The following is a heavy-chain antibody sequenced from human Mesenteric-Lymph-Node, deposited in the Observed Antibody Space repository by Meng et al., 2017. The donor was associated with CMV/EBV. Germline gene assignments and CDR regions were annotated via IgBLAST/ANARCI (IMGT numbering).Heavy chain of an antibody. V-gene: IGHV1-2*05. D-gene: IGHD5-18*01. CDR1: TFSGNL. Sequence: TFSGNLLHWVRQAHGQGLGWKGRVNPNSGGTSYTEKIQGTITIKKDTSIGTTNMEMTRLRSYVAVVYFCAGVTAGAYTYGYAEYFDHWGQGTLVTVSS. J-gene: IGHJ1*01. CDR2: VNPNSGGT. CDR3: AGVTAGAYTYGYAEYFDH.